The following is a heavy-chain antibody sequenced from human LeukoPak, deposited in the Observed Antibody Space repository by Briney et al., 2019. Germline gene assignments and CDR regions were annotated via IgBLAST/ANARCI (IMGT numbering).Heavy chain of an antibody. CDR2: FDPEDGET. CDR3: ATGTQPLQQTSPFYYYYYGMDV. CDR1: GYTLPELS. V-gene: IGHV1-24*01. Sequence: ASVKVSCKVSGYTLPELSMHWVRQAPGKGLEWMGGFDPEDGETIYAQKFQGRVTMTEDTSTDTAYMELSSLRSEDTAVYYCATGTQPLQQTSPFYYYYYGMDVWGQGTTVTVSS. J-gene: IGHJ6*02. D-gene: IGHD1-14*01.